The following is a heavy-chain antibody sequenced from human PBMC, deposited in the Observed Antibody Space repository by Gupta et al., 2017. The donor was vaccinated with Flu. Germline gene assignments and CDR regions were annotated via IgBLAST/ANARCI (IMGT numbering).Heavy chain of an antibody. CDR3: AREVVNNRLDP. Sequence: HWVRQAPGQGLVWVARIRLDGTATSYADSVKGRFTISRDNAKNTVYLQMNSLSPEDTALYYCAREVVNNRLDPWGQGTLVTVAS. CDR2: IRLDGTAT. D-gene: IGHD2-15*01. J-gene: IGHJ5*02. V-gene: IGHV3-74*01.